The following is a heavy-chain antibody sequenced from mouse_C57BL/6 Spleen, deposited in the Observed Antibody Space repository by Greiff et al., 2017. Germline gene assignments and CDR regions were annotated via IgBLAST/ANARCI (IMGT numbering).Heavy chain of an antibody. CDR1: GFTFSSYA. CDR2: ISSGGDYI. CDR3: TSAPNYYGPDN. Sequence: EVKVVESGEGLVKPGGSLKLSCAASGFTFSSYAMSWVRQTPEKRLEWVAYISSGGDYIYYAAPVKGRFTISRDNARNTLYLQMSSLKSKDTAMYDCTSAPNYYGPDNWGQGTTLTVSS. J-gene: IGHJ2*01. V-gene: IGHV5-9-1*02. D-gene: IGHD1-2*01.